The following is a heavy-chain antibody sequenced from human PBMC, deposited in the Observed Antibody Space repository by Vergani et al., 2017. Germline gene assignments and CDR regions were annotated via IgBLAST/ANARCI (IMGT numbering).Heavy chain of an antibody. J-gene: IGHJ6*02. CDR1: GFTFSSYA. D-gene: IGHD2-21*01. CDR2: ISGSGGNT. Sequence: EVQLVESGGNLIQPGGSLRLSCGASGFTFSSYAMTWVRLAPGKGLQWVSAISGSGGNTFYTDSVKGRFTISRDNSKDTLYLQMNSLRVEDTAIYYCAKARDPNCKGGNCYSYDYCFDLWGQGTTVTVSS. V-gene: IGHV3-23*04. CDR3: AKARDPNCKGGNCYSYDYCFDL.